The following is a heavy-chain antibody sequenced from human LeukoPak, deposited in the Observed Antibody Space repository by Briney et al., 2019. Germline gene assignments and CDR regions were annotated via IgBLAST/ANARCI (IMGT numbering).Heavy chain of an antibody. D-gene: IGHD6-13*01. J-gene: IGHJ4*02. V-gene: IGHV1-69*13. CDR3: AREGISRAAAGTSNLLLDY. CDR1: GGTFSSYA. CDR2: IIPIFGTA. Sequence: ASVKVSCMASGGTFSSYAISWVRQAPGQGLEWMGGIIPIFGTANYAQKFQGRVTITADESTSTAYMELSSLRSEDTAVYYCAREGISRAAAGTSNLLLDYWGQGTLVTVSS.